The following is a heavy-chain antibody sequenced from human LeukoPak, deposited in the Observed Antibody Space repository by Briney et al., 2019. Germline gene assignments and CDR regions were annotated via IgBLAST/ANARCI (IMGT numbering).Heavy chain of an antibody. V-gene: IGHV4-38-2*02. J-gene: IGHJ6*03. Sequence: SETLSLTCTVSGYSISSGYYWGWIRQPPGKGLEWIGSIYHSGSTYYNPSLKSRVTISEDTSKNQFSLKLSSVTAADTAVYYCARDPYSGNYGTYYMDVWGKGTTVTISS. D-gene: IGHD1-26*01. CDR2: IYHSGST. CDR3: ARDPYSGNYGTYYMDV. CDR1: GYSISSGYY.